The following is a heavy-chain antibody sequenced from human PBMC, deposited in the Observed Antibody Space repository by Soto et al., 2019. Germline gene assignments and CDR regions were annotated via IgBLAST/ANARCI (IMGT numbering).Heavy chain of an antibody. CDR1: GFTFSSYS. V-gene: IGHV3-48*02. Sequence: EGSLRLSCAASGFTFSSYSMNWVRQAPGKGLEWVSYISSSSSTIYYADSVKGRFTISRDNAKNSLYLQMNSLRDEDTAVYYCARDQSYCSGGSCYSSWGQGTMVTVSS. CDR2: ISSSSSTI. D-gene: IGHD2-15*01. J-gene: IGHJ3*01. CDR3: ARDQSYCSGGSCYSS.